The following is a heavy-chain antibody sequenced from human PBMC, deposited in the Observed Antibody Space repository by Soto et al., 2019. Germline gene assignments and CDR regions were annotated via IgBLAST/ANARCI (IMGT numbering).Heavy chain of an antibody. J-gene: IGHJ3*02. Sequence: GGSLRLSCAASGFTFSSYGMHWVRQAPGKGLEWVAVISYDGSNKYYADSVKGRFTISRDNSKNTLYLQMNSLRAEDTAVYYCAKGRVSSRYCSGGSCYLDAFDIWGQGTMVTVSS. CDR3: AKGRVSSRYCSGGSCYLDAFDI. CDR2: ISYDGSNK. CDR1: GFTFSSYG. D-gene: IGHD2-15*01. V-gene: IGHV3-30*18.